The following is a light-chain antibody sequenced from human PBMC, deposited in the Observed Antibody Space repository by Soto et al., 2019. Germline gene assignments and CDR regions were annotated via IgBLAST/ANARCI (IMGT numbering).Light chain of an antibody. V-gene: IGKV3-20*01. Sequence: EIVLTQSPGTLSLSPGESAALSCRASQSVTGNYLVWYRQKPGQAPRLLIYAISSRAAGIPDRFSGSGSGTDFTLTITRLEPEDFAVYYCQQHSISPWTFGQGTRVEV. CDR1: QSVTGNY. J-gene: IGKJ1*01. CDR2: AIS. CDR3: QQHSISPWT.